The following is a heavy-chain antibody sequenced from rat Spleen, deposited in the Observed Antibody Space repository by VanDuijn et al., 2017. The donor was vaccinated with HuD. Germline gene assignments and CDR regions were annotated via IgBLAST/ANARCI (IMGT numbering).Heavy chain of an antibody. CDR1: GFSFSTFY. V-gene: IGHV5-25*01. J-gene: IGHJ2*01. CDR2: ISTSGSRT. CDR3: ARIPSDVYYHVPFDY. Sequence: EVQLVESGGGLVQPGRSMKLSCAASGFSFSTFYMAWVRQAPTKGLEWVATISTSGSRTYYPDSVKGRFTISIDNAKSSLYLQMNSLKYEDTATYYCARIPSDVYYHVPFDYWGQGVMVTVSS. D-gene: IGHD1-12*03.